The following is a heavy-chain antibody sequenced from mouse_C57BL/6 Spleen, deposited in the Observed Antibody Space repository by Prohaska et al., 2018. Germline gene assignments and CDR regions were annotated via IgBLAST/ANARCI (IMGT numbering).Heavy chain of an antibody. Sequence: QVQLQQPGAELVRPGSSVKLSCKASGYTFTSYWMHWVKQRPIQGLEWIGNIDPSDSETHYNQKFKDKATLTVDKSSSTAYMQLSSLTSEDSAVYYCAREDSLYAMDYWGQGTSVTVSS. D-gene: IGHD6-2*01. CDR3: AREDSLYAMDY. CDR2: IDPSDSET. V-gene: IGHV1-52*01. J-gene: IGHJ4*01. CDR1: GYTFTSYW.